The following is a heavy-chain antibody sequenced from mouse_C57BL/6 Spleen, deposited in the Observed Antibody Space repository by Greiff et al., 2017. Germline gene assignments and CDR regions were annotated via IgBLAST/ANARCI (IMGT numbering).Heavy chain of an antibody. V-gene: IGHV5-17*01. CDR3: ARPYDYDWFAY. CDR1: GFTFSDYG. D-gene: IGHD2-4*01. CDR2: ISSGSSTI. J-gene: IGHJ3*01. Sequence: VKLMESGGGLVKPGGSLKLSCAASGFTFSDYGMHWVRQAPEKGLEWVAYISSGSSTIYYADTVKGRFTISRDNAKNTLFLQMTSLRSEDTAMYYCARPYDYDWFAYWGQGTLVTVSA.